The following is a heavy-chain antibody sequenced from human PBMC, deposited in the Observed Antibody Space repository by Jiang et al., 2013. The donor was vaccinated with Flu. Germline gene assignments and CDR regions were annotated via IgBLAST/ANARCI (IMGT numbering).Heavy chain of an antibody. Sequence: VQLLESGGGLVQPGGSLRLSCAASDFTFSNYAMSWVRQAPGKGLEWVSAISNSGDTTYYADSVKGRFTISRDNSKNMLYLQMNSLRAEDTAVYYCAKGAHYGSGSQLSDYWGQG. CDR3: AKGAHYGSGSQLSDY. D-gene: IGHD3-10*01. J-gene: IGHJ4*02. CDR2: ISNSGDTT. V-gene: IGHV3-23*01. CDR1: DFTFSNYA.